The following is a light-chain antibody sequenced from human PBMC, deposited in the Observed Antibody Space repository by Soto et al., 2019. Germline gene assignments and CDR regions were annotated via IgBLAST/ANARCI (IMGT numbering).Light chain of an antibody. Sequence: QSVLTQPPSASGTPGQRVTISCSTSSSNLGDNTVNWYQQVPGTAPKLLIYSYDQRPSGVPDRFSGSKSGTSASLAISGLQSEDEADYYCAAWDASLDGYVFGPGTKVTVL. J-gene: IGLJ1*01. CDR1: SSNLGDNT. CDR3: AAWDASLDGYV. CDR2: SYD. V-gene: IGLV1-44*01.